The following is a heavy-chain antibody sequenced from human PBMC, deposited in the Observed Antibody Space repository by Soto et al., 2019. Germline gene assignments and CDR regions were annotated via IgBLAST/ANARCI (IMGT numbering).Heavy chain of an antibody. Sequence: PGESLKISCKGTGYSFTSYWIGWVRQMPGKGLEWMGIIYPGDSDTRYSPSFQGQVTISADKSISTAYLQWSSLKASDTAMYYCARALSSYYYDSSGYSPWGQGPLVTVPS. D-gene: IGHD3-22*01. CDR1: GYSFTSYW. CDR2: IYPGDSDT. V-gene: IGHV5-51*01. J-gene: IGHJ5*02. CDR3: ARALSSYYYDSSGYSP.